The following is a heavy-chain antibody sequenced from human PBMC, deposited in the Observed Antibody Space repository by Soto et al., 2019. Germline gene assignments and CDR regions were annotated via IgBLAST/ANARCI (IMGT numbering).Heavy chain of an antibody. CDR1: GFTFSNFG. CDR3: AKVSSGWYDYFDY. Sequence: PGGSLRLSCAASGFTFSNFGMLWVRQAPGKGLAWVAAITYTGSSKYYADSVKGRFTISRDTSTNTLFLQMNSLRAEDTAVYYCAKVSSGWYDYFDYWGQGTLVTVSS. D-gene: IGHD6-19*01. V-gene: IGHV3-30*18. CDR2: ITYTGSSK. J-gene: IGHJ4*02.